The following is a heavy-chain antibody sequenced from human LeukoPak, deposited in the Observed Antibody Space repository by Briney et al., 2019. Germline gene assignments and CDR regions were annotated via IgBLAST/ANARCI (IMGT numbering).Heavy chain of an antibody. Sequence: SETLSLTCAVCGGSISSSSYYWGWIRQPPGKGLEWIGSIYYSGSTYYNPSLKSRVTISVDTSKNQFSLKLSSVTAADTAVYYCARLNRKYYYYGMDVWGQGTTVTVSS. CDR2: IYYSGST. J-gene: IGHJ6*02. V-gene: IGHV4-39*01. D-gene: IGHD1-14*01. CDR3: ARLNRKYYYYGMDV. CDR1: GGSISSSSYY.